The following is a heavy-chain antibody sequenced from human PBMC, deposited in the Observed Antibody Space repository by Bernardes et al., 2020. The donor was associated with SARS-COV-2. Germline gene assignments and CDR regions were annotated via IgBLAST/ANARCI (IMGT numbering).Heavy chain of an antibody. CDR3: ARFCPKFVTTVRVCNWFDP. V-gene: IGHV4-34*01. J-gene: IGHJ5*02. Sequence: SESLSLTCAVYGGSFSGYYWSWIRQPPGKGLEWIGEINHSGSTNYNPSLKSRVTISVDTSKNQFSLKLSSVTAADTAVYYCARFCPKFVTTVRVCNWFDPWGQGTLVTVSS. CDR2: INHSGST. D-gene: IGHD4-4*01. CDR1: GGSFSGYY.